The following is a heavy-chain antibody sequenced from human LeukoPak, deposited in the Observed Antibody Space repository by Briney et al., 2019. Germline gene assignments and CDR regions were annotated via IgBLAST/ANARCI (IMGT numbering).Heavy chain of an antibody. CDR1: GGSINYYY. Sequence: SETLSLTCTVSGGSINYYYWMWIRQPPGKGLEGIGCFDYSRGTHYTPSLKSRVTMLVDTSKNQFSLKLPAVTAADTAVYYCAREPPGAGHFDYWGQGSLVTVSS. J-gene: IGHJ4*02. V-gene: IGHV4-59*01. D-gene: IGHD7-27*01. CDR3: AREPPGAGHFDY. CDR2: FDYSRGT.